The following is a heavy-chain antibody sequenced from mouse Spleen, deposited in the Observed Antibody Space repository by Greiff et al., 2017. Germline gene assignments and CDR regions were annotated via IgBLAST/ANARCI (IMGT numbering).Heavy chain of an antibody. Sequence: EVQLQQSGAELVRPGASVKLSCTASGFNIKDDYMHWVKQRPEQGLEWIGWIDPENGDTEYASKFQGKATITADTSSNTAYLQLSSLTSEDTAVYYCTTQEVYGNYGYWGQGTTLTVSS. CDR2: IDPENGDT. D-gene: IGHD2-1*01. V-gene: IGHV14-4*01. CDR1: GFNIKDDY. CDR3: TTQEVYGNYGY. J-gene: IGHJ2*01.